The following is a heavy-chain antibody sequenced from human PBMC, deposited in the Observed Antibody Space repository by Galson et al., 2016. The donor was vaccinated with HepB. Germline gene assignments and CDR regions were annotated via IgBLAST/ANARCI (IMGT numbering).Heavy chain of an antibody. CDR1: GFTFSNYG. Sequence: SLRLSCAASGFTFSNYGMHWVRQAPGKGLEWVAVISYDGSNKYYADSVKGRFTIPRDTSKNTLDVQMNSLRGEDTAVYYCAKGKTIYYYYYGMDVGGQGTTVTVSS. V-gene: IGHV3-30*18. J-gene: IGHJ6*02. D-gene: IGHD1-1*01. CDR2: ISYDGSNK. CDR3: AKGKTIYYYYYGMDV.